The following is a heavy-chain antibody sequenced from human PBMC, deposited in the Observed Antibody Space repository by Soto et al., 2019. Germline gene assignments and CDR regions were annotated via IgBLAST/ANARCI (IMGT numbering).Heavy chain of an antibody. CDR2: IHYSGST. Sequence: SETLSLTCTVSGDSIGTTHSYWAWIRQSPGKGLEWIGNIHYSGSTYYMPSLRSRVTLSVDTSKNQFSLRLTSVTAEDTTVYYCARHEGNGNVWPLDYWGQGILVTVSS. V-gene: IGHV4-39*01. CDR1: GDSIGTTHSY. CDR3: ARHEGNGNVWPLDY. D-gene: IGHD2-8*01. J-gene: IGHJ4*02.